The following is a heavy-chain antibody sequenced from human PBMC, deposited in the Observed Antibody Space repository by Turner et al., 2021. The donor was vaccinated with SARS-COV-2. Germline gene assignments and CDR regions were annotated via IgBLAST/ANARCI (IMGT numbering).Heavy chain of an antibody. D-gene: IGHD1-26*01. V-gene: IGHV3-30*03. CDR1: GFIFSAYG. Sequence: QVQLVESGGGVVQPGRSLRLSCAASGFIFSAYGMHWVRQAPGKGLEWLAIRSDDEITTVYSDSVRGRFTIARDNSKNTLYLQMNSLRAEDTAVYYCARELAGRFGGATEIDYWGQGTLVTVSS. CDR2: RSDDEITT. CDR3: ARELAGRFGGATEIDY. J-gene: IGHJ4*02.